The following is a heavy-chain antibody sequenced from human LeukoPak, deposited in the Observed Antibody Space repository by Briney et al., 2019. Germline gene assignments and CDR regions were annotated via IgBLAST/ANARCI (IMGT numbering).Heavy chain of an antibody. D-gene: IGHD6-19*01. CDR2: INHSGST. Sequence: SETLSLTCAVYGGSFSGYYWSWIRRPPGKGLEWIGEINHSGSTNYNPSLKSRVTISVDTSKNQFSLKLSSVTAADTAVYYCAAVASRGQDAFDIWGQGTMVTVSS. CDR3: AAVASRGQDAFDI. V-gene: IGHV4-34*01. CDR1: GGSFSGYY. J-gene: IGHJ3*02.